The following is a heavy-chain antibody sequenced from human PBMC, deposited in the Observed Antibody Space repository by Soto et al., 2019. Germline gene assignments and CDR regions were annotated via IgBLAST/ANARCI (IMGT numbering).Heavy chain of an antibody. CDR1: GFTFSSYA. Sequence: GGSLRLSCAASGFTFSSYAMSWVRQAPGKGLEWVSSISGSSSSIYYADSVKGRFTISRDNAKNSLYLQMNSLRAEDTAVYYCARSSNYYDSSGYHDAFEIWGQGTMVTVSS. D-gene: IGHD3-22*01. CDR3: ARSSNYYDSSGYHDAFEI. J-gene: IGHJ3*02. V-gene: IGHV3-21*01. CDR2: ISGSSSSI.